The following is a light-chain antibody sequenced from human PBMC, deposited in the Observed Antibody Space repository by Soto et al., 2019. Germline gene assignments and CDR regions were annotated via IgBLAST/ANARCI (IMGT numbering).Light chain of an antibody. J-gene: IGKJ1*01. CDR2: GAS. Sequence: EVVMTQSPAILSVSPGERSTLSCRATQSVDTNLAWYQQKPGQAPRLLISGASTRATAIPARFSGSGSGTEFTLTISSLQSEDFAVYYCQQYSNWPRTFGQGTKVDIK. CDR3: QQYSNWPRT. V-gene: IGKV3-15*01. CDR1: QSVDTN.